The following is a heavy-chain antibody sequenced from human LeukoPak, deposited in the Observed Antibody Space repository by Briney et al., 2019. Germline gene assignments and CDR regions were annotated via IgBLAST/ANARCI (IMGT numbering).Heavy chain of an antibody. CDR2: ITFSGGTT. CDR1: GVPFSSNA. D-gene: IGHD6-13*01. V-gene: IGHV3-23*01. Sequence: GGSLRLSCGASGVPFSSNAMSWVRQAPGKGLEWVSTITFSGGTTYYADSVKGRFTISRDSSKNTLHLQMNSLRAEDTAVYYCAKNSAAAGQFPSSYDNWGQGTLVTVSS. J-gene: IGHJ4*02. CDR3: AKNSAAAGQFPSSYDN.